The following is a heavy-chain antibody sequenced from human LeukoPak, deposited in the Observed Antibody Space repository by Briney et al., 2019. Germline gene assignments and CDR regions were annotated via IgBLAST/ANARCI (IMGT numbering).Heavy chain of an antibody. Sequence: ASVKVSCKASGYTFTNYGISWVRQAPGQGLEWMGWISAKNGNTDYAQKLQGRVTMTTDTSTSTAYMELRSLRSDDTAVYYCARDHNKWLRLYYGMDVWGQGTTVTVSS. J-gene: IGHJ6*02. D-gene: IGHD5-12*01. CDR3: ARDHNKWLRLYYGMDV. CDR1: GYTFTNYG. V-gene: IGHV1-18*01. CDR2: ISAKNGNT.